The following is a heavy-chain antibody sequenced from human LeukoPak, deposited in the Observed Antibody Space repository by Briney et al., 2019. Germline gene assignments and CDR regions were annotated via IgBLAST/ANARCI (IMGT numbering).Heavy chain of an antibody. V-gene: IGHV3-30-3*01. D-gene: IGHD3-16*02. CDR3: ARGPKTTYYDYVWGSYRYSSY. J-gene: IGHJ4*02. CDR2: ISYDGNTI. CDR1: EFTFSNYA. Sequence: GGSLRLSCAASEFTFSNYALHWVRQAPGKGLQWVAVISYDGNTIHYADSVKGRFTISRDNSKNTLYLQMNSLRAEDTAVYYCARGPKTTYYDYVWGSYRYSSYWGQGTLVTVSS.